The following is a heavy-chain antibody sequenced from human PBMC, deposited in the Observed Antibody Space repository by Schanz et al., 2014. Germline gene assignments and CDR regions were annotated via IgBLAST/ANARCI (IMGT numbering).Heavy chain of an antibody. CDR3: AKDAPYPFDL. Sequence: EVQLVESGGGLVQPGGSLRLSCAASGSTFSAYYMDWVRQAPGKGLEWVSSISSGGGSTYYADSVKGRFTISRDNSKNTLYLQMKSLRAEDTAIYYCAKDAPYPFDLWGRGTLITVSS. CDR1: GSTFSAYY. V-gene: IGHV3-23*04. J-gene: IGHJ2*01. CDR2: ISSGGGST.